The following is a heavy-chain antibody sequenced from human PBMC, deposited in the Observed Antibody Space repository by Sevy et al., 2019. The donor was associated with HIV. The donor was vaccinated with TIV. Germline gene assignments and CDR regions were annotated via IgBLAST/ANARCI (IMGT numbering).Heavy chain of an antibody. D-gene: IGHD6-13*01. CDR1: GYSISSRYY. Sequence: SETLSRTCAVSGYSISSRYYWGWVRQPPGKGLEWIASMYYSGSTYYNPSLRSRVTISLDTSENQFSLKLTSVTAADTAVYYCASDITSNWLFFDYWGQGILVTVSS. CDR2: MYYSGST. CDR3: ASDITSNWLFFDY. J-gene: IGHJ4*02. V-gene: IGHV4-38-2*01.